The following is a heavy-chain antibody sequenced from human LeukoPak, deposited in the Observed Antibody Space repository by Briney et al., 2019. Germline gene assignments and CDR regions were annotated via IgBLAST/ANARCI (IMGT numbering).Heavy chain of an antibody. CDR1: GFTFSSYA. V-gene: IGHV3-7*01. Sequence: AGGSLRLSCAASGFTFSSYAMSWVRQAPGKGLEWVANIKQDGSEKYHVDSVKGRFTISRDNAKNSLYPQMNSLRAEDTAVYYCARDMSSSWYIYWGQGTLVTVSS. D-gene: IGHD6-13*01. CDR3: ARDMSSSWYIY. J-gene: IGHJ4*02. CDR2: IKQDGSEK.